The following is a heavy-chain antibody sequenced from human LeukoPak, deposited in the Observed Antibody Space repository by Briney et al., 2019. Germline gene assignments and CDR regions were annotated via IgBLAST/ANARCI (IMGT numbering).Heavy chain of an antibody. CDR1: GGSISSSSYY. J-gene: IGHJ6*03. Sequence: SETLSLTCTVSGGSISSSSYYWGWIRQPPGKGLEWIGSIYYSGNTYYNPSLKSRVTMAVDTSKNQFSLKLSSVTAADTAVYYCARETSQKGAHYMDVWGKGTTITISS. CDR2: IYYSGNT. CDR3: ARETSQKGAHYMDV. D-gene: IGHD3-16*01. V-gene: IGHV4-39*07.